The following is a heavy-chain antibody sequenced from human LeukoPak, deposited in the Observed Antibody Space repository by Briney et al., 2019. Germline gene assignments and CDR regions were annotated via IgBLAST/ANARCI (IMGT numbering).Heavy chain of an antibody. CDR3: ARAPRTVTTLGDAFDI. Sequence: GASVKVSCKASGYTFTSYAMHWVRQAPGQRLEWMGWINAGNGNTKYSQKFQGRVTITRDTSASTAYMELSSLRSEDTAVYYCARAPRTVTTLGDAFDIWGQGTMVTVSS. CDR1: GYTFTSYA. V-gene: IGHV1-3*01. D-gene: IGHD4-17*01. CDR2: INAGNGNT. J-gene: IGHJ3*02.